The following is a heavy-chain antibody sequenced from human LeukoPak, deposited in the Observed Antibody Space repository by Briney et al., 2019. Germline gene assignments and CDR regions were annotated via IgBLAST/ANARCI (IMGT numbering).Heavy chain of an antibody. J-gene: IGHJ4*02. CDR2: ISYDGNNE. CDR3: ARDFYGGSYRPQGSYYFDY. CDR1: GFTFGAYA. V-gene: IGHV3-30*04. Sequence: PGGSLRLSCAASGFTFGAYAMHWVRQSPGKGLEWVALISYDGNNEWYADSVKGRFTVSRDNSKNTLYLQMNSLRAEDTAVYYCARDFYGGSYRPQGSYYFDYWGQGTLVTVSS. D-gene: IGHD1-26*01.